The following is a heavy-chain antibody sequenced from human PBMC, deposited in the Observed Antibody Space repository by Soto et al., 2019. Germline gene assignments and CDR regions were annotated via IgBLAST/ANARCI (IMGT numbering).Heavy chain of an antibody. Sequence: QVQLVQSGAEVKKPGSSVKVSCKASGGTFNNYVVNWVRQAPGQGLEWMGGILPIFATANYAQKFQGRVTITADKSTSTAYMELTSLRSEDTGVYYCAGRCDSTTCLGHFDYWGQGTLVTVAS. CDR2: ILPIFATA. V-gene: IGHV1-69*06. D-gene: IGHD2-2*01. CDR1: GGTFNNYV. CDR3: AGRCDSTTCLGHFDY. J-gene: IGHJ4*02.